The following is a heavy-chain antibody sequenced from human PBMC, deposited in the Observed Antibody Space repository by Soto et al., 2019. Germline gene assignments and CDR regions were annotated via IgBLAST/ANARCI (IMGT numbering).Heavy chain of an antibody. D-gene: IGHD3-10*01. CDR1: GASFRCYG. J-gene: IGHJ4*02. CDR3: ARYGSGILFDY. V-gene: IGHV4-34*01. CDR2: IDHSGST. Sequence: XXTLSLTCGITGASFRCYGSAWIRQPPGKGLEWIGEIDHSGSTNYNPSLKSRVTTSVDTSKNQFSLKLKSVTAADTAVYYCARYGSGILFDYWGQGALVTVS.